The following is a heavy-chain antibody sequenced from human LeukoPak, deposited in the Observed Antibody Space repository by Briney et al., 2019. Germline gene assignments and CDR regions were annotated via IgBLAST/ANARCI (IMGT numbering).Heavy chain of an antibody. D-gene: IGHD3-10*01. J-gene: IGHJ4*02. V-gene: IGHV5-51*01. Sequence: GESLKISCKGSGYSFTSYWIGWVRQMPGKGLEWMGIIYPGDSDTRYSPSFQGQVTISADKSISTAYLQWSSLKASDTAMYYCARRGTYYYGSESYAFDYWGQGTLVTVSS. CDR1: GYSFTSYW. CDR2: IYPGDSDT. CDR3: ARRGTYYYGSESYAFDY.